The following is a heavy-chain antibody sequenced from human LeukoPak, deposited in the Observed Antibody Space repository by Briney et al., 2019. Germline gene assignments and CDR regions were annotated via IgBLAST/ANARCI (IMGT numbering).Heavy chain of an antibody. CDR2: IYYSGST. CDR3: ARANCGGGSCYSDY. J-gene: IGHJ4*02. D-gene: IGHD2-15*01. Sequence: PAETLSLTCTVSGGSISSGGYYWSWIRQHPGKGLEWIGYIYYSGSTYYNPSLKSRVTISVDTSKNQFSLKLSSVTAADTAVYYCARANCGGGSCYSDYWGQGTPVTVSS. V-gene: IGHV4-31*03. CDR1: GGSISSGGYY.